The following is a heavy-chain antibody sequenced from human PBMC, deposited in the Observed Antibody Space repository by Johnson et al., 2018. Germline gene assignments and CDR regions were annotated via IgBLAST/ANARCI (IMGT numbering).Heavy chain of an antibody. V-gene: IGHV4-59*12. J-gene: IGHJ3*02. D-gene: IGHD3-3*01. Sequence: QVQLQESGPGLVKPSETLSLTCTVSGGSISSYYWSWIRQPPGKGLEWIGYIYYSGSTNYNPSLKSRVTISVDTSKNQFSLKLSSVTAADTAVYYCARGDFTDAFDIWGQGTMVTVSS. CDR1: GGSISSYY. CDR2: IYYSGST. CDR3: ARGDFTDAFDI.